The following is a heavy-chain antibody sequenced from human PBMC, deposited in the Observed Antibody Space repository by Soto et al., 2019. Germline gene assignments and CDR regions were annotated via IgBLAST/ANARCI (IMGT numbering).Heavy chain of an antibody. V-gene: IGHV5-51*01. CDR2: IYPGDSET. D-gene: IGHD1-1*01. J-gene: IGHJ6*02. CDR3: ARVDWNDNYYYHGMDV. Sequence: PGESLQISCTGSGYSFTSYWIGWVRQMPGKGLECMGIIYPGDSETIYSPSFQGQVTISADKSITTAYLHWRSLKASDTAMYYCARVDWNDNYYYHGMDVWGQGTTVTVSS. CDR1: GYSFTSYW.